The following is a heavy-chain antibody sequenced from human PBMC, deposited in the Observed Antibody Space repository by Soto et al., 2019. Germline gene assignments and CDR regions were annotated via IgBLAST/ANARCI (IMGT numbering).Heavy chain of an antibody. D-gene: IGHD2-21*02. CDR2: INPSGGST. V-gene: IGHV1-46*01. Sequence: SEEVSCKASGYTFTSYYMHWVRQATGQGLEWMGIINPSGGSTSYAQKFQGRVTMTRDTSTSTVYMELSSLRSEDTAVYYCARDQAYCGGDCYSTYYYYGMDVWGQGTTVTVSS. J-gene: IGHJ6*02. CDR1: GYTFTSYY. CDR3: ARDQAYCGGDCYSTYYYYGMDV.